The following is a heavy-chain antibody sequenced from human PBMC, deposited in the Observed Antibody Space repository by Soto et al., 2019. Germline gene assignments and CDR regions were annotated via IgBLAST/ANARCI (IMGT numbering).Heavy chain of an antibody. D-gene: IGHD2-21*01. J-gene: IGHJ6*02. CDR1: GCTFTGYY. Sequence: GASVKVSCKASGCTFTGYYMHWVRQAPGQGLEWMGWINPNSGGTNYAQKFQGRVTMTRDTSISTAYMELSRLRSDDTAVYYCARVISSRYYYYGMDVWGQGTTVTVSS. V-gene: IGHV1-2*02. CDR2: INPNSGGT. CDR3: ARVISSRYYYYGMDV.